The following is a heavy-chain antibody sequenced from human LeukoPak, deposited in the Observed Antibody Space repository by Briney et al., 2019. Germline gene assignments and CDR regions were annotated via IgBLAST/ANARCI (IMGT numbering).Heavy chain of an antibody. CDR2: ISSSGSYI. CDR1: GFTFSSYT. V-gene: IGHV3-21*01. D-gene: IGHD6-13*01. Sequence: GGSLRLSCAASGFTFSSYTMNWVRQAPGKGLEWVSAISSSGSYIYYADSVKGRFTISRDNAKNSLYLQMNSLRAEDTAVYYCARGRRRIAAAGAAPPAPYFDYWRQGTLVSVSS. CDR3: ARGRRRIAAAGAAPPAPYFDY. J-gene: IGHJ4*02.